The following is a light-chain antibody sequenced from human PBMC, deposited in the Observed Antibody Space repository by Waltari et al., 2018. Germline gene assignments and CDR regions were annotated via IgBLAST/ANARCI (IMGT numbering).Light chain of an antibody. CDR1: RPNIGSNT. Sequence: QSVLTQPPSASGTPGQRVTIYCSGSRPNIGSNTVNWYQQLPGTAPKLLIYSNNRRPSGVPDRFSGSKSGTSASLAISGLQYEDEADYYCAAWDDSLNGWVFGGGTKLTVL. CDR2: SNN. CDR3: AAWDDSLNGWV. J-gene: IGLJ3*02. V-gene: IGLV1-44*01.